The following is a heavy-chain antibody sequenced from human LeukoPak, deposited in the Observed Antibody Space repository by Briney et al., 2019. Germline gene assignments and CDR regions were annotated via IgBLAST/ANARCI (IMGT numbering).Heavy chain of an antibody. J-gene: IGHJ4*02. V-gene: IGHV1-46*01. CDR2: INPSGGST. Sequence: ASVKVSCKASGYTFTSYYMHWVRQAPGQGLEWMGIINPSGGSTSYAQKFQGRVTMTRDTSTSTVYMELSSLRSEDAAVYYCARDTSRVVVAATGLDYWGQGTLVTVSS. CDR3: ARDTSRVVVAATGLDY. D-gene: IGHD2-15*01. CDR1: GYTFTSYY.